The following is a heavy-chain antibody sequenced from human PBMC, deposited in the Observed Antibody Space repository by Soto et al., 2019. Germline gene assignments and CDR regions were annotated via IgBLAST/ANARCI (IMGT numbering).Heavy chain of an antibody. D-gene: IGHD3-16*02. CDR2: ISDTGGGT. CDR3: AVGRRKTSVINTWFGP. J-gene: IGHJ5*02. CDR1: GVTFSTYA. Sequence: PGGSLRLSCAASGVTFSTYAMAWVRQAPGKGLEWISTISDTGGGTFYAGSVKGRFTISRDNSNNTLYLQMQRLRADDTAIYFCAVGRRKTSVINTWFGPWGRGTDVTVSS. V-gene: IGHV3-23*01.